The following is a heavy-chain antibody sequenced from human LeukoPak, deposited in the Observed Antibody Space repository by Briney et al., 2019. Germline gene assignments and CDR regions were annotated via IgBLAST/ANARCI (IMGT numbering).Heavy chain of an antibody. Sequence: ASVTVSFKSSVYTFTNYYMHWVRQAPGQGREWMGIINPSGGSTSYAQKFQGRVTMTRDTSTSTVYMELSSLRSEDTAVYYCARVYDSSGYYGYWGQGTLVTVSS. D-gene: IGHD3-22*01. CDR2: INPSGGST. J-gene: IGHJ4*02. CDR1: VYTFTNYY. CDR3: ARVYDSSGYYGY. V-gene: IGHV1-46*01.